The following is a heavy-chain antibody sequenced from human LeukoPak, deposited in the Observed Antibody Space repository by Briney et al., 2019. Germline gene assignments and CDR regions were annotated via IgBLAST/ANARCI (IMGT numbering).Heavy chain of an antibody. Sequence: ASVKVSCKASGYTFTGYYMHWVRQAPGQGLEWMGWINPNSGGTNYAQKFQGWVTMTRDTSISTAYMELSRLRSDDTAVYYCARARSLETATIHYYFDYWGQGTLVTVSS. J-gene: IGHJ4*02. V-gene: IGHV1-2*04. CDR3: ARARSLETATIHYYFDY. D-gene: IGHD5-24*01. CDR2: INPNSGGT. CDR1: GYTFTGYY.